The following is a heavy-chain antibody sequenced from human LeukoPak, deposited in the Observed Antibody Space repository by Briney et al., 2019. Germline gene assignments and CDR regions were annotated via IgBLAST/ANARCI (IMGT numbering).Heavy chain of an antibody. J-gene: IGHJ2*01. CDR1: GGSIFGHY. V-gene: IGHV4-4*08. D-gene: IGHD3-22*01. Sequence: PSETLSLTCTVSGGSIFGHYFNWIRQAPGKGLEWIGYIYSNGITSYNPSLRSRGTMSIATSRRQFSLWLTSVTAADTAIYYCARRAYYDTSGYSPASGYFDLWGRGTLVTVSS. CDR3: ARRAYYDTSGYSPASGYFDL. CDR2: IYSNGIT.